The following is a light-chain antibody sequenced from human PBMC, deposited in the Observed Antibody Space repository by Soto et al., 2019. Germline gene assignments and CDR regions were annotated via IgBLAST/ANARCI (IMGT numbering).Light chain of an antibody. Sequence: QSVLTQPPSVAGAPGQRVTIPCTGSSSNIGARYDVHWYQHLPGTAPKLLIFANTNRPSGVPDRFSGSKSGTSASLAITGLQAEDEADYYCQSYDNSLSAYVVFGGGTKLTVL. J-gene: IGLJ2*01. CDR3: QSYDNSLSAYVV. CDR2: ANT. CDR1: SSNIGARYD. V-gene: IGLV1-40*01.